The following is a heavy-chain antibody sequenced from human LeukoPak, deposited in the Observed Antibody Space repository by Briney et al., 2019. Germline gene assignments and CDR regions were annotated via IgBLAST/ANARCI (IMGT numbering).Heavy chain of an antibody. J-gene: IGHJ4*02. CDR3: ASGRLPYYFDY. CDR2: ISYDRSNK. CDR1: GFTFSSYA. Sequence: GGSLRLSCAASGFTFSSYAMHWVRQAPGKGLEWVAVISYDRSNKYYADSVKGRFTISRDNSKNTLYLQMNSLRAEDTAVYYCASGRLPYYFDYWGQGTLVTVSS. V-gene: IGHV3-30-3*01.